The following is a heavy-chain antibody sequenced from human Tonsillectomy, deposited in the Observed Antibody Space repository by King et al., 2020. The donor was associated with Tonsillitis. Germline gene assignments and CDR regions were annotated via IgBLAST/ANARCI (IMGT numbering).Heavy chain of an antibody. D-gene: IGHD3-22*01. Sequence: TLQESGPTLVKPTQTLTLTCTFSGFSLSTTGVCVGWIRQPPGKALEWLALIYWDDDKRYSPSLKSRLTITKDTSKNQVVLTMTNMDPVDTATYYCAHRTLFYDSSGSLFDYWGQGTLVTVSS. CDR2: IYWDDDK. V-gene: IGHV2-5*02. CDR1: GFSLSTTGVC. CDR3: AHRTLFYDSSGSLFDY. J-gene: IGHJ4*02.